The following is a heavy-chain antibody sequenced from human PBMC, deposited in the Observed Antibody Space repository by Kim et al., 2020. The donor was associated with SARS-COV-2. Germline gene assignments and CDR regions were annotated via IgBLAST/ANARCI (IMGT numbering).Heavy chain of an antibody. CDR1: GGSISSSSYY. CDR3: ASLPRGITIFGVVTPPYYFDY. J-gene: IGHJ4*02. V-gene: IGHV4-39*01. CDR2: IFYSGST. Sequence: SETLSLTCTVSGGSISSSSYYWGWIRQTPGKGLEWIGSIFYSGSTYYNPSLKSRVTISVDTSKNQFSLKLSSVTAADTAVYYCASLPRGITIFGVVTPPYYFDYWGQGTLVTVSS. D-gene: IGHD3-3*01.